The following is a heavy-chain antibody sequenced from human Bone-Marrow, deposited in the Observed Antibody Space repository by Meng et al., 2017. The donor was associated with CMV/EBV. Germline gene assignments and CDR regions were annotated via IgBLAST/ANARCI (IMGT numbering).Heavy chain of an antibody. CDR2: IYYSGST. J-gene: IGHJ6*02. D-gene: IGHD3-3*01. Sequence: SETLSLTCTVSGGSISSSSYYWGWIRQPPGKGLEWIGSIYYSGSTYYNPSLKSRVTISVDTSKNQFSLKLSSVTAADTAVYYCARRSYYDFWSGYLGGYGMDGWGQGTTVTVSS. V-gene: IGHV4-39*07. CDR3: ARRSYYDFWSGYLGGYGMDG. CDR1: GGSISSSSYY.